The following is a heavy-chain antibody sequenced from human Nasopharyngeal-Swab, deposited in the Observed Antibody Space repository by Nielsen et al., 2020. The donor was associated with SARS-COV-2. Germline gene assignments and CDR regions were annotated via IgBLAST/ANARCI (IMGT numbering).Heavy chain of an antibody. D-gene: IGHD3-9*01. CDR2: IYYSGST. V-gene: IGHV4-59*13. CDR3: ATAANYDILTGYYSYYYYMDA. Sequence: PGKGLEWIGYIYYSGSTNYNPSLKSRVTISVDTSKNQFSLKLSSVTAADTAVYYCATAANYDILTGYYSYYYYMDAWGKGTTVTVSS. J-gene: IGHJ6*03.